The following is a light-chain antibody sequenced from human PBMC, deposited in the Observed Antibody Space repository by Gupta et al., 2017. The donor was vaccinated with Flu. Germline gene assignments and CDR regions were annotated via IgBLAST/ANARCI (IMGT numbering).Light chain of an antibody. CDR1: QSISTW. CDR3: QQDNSYSWT. Sequence: PSTLSASVGDRVTITCRASQSISTWLAWYLQKPGQAPKLLIYKASNLQNGVPSRFSGRGSGTEFTLTISSLQPDDFATYYCQQDNSYSWTFGQGTKVEIK. CDR2: KAS. J-gene: IGKJ1*01. V-gene: IGKV1-5*03.